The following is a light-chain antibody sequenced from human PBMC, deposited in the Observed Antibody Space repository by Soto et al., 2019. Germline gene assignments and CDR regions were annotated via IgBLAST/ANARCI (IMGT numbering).Light chain of an antibody. J-gene: IGLJ3*02. V-gene: IGLV2-23*01. Sequence: QSVLTQPASVSGSPGQSITFSCTGTSSDVGNYDLVSWFQQHPGKAPKLMIYEGSKRPSGVSNRFSGSKSDNTAFLIISGLQAEDEADYYCCSYAGSSTWVFGGGTKVTVL. CDR1: SSDVGNYDL. CDR2: EGS. CDR3: CSYAGSSTWV.